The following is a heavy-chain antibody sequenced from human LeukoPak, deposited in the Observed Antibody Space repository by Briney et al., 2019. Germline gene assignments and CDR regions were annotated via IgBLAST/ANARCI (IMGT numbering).Heavy chain of an antibody. Sequence: SETLSLTCTVSGGSISSGGYYWSWIRQRPGKGLEWLGYITNSGSTYYNPSLKSRVTISVDTSKNQFSLKLSSVSAADTAVYYCARAPTTVVTPSYFDYWGQGALVTVSS. D-gene: IGHD4-23*01. CDR1: GGSISSGGYY. CDR2: ITNSGST. CDR3: ARAPTTVVTPSYFDY. J-gene: IGHJ4*02. V-gene: IGHV4-31*03.